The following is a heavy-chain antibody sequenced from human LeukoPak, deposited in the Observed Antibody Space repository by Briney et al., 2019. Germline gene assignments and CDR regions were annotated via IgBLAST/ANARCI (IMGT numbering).Heavy chain of an antibody. CDR2: IYYSGST. Sequence: MSSETLSLTCTVSGGSISSSSYYWGWIRQPPGKGLEWIGYIYYSGSTNYNPSLKSRVTISVDTSKNQFSLKLSSVTAADTAVYYCARGGYCTNGVCYNSLHFDYWGQGTLVSVSS. CDR1: GGSISSSSYY. CDR3: ARGGYCTNGVCYNSLHFDY. D-gene: IGHD2-8*01. V-gene: IGHV4-61*05. J-gene: IGHJ4*02.